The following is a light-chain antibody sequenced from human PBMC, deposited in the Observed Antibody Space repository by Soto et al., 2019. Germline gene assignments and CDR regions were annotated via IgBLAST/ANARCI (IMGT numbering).Light chain of an antibody. CDR2: AAS. Sequence: DIQMTQSPSTLSGSVGDRVTITCRASQAISSYLAWYQQKPGKAPNLLIYAASTLQSGVPSRFSGSGSGTDFTLTISSLQPEDFATYFCQQLNSYPLTFGGGTKVDIK. J-gene: IGKJ4*01. V-gene: IGKV1-9*01. CDR3: QQLNSYPLT. CDR1: QAISSY.